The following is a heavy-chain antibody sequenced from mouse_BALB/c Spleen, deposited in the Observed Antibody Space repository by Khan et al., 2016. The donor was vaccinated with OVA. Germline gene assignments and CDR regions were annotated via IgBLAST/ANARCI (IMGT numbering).Heavy chain of an antibody. V-gene: IGHV1-77*01. CDR1: GYTFTDYN. J-gene: IGHJ3*01. CDR3: AREWAAWFPY. CDR2: IYPGSGNT. Sequence: QVQLKQSGAELARPGASVNLSCKASGYTFTDYNINWMKQRTGQGLEWIGEIYPGSGNTYYNEKFKGKATLTADKSSSTAYMQLSSLTSEDSAVYCCAREWAAWFPYWGQGTLVTVSA.